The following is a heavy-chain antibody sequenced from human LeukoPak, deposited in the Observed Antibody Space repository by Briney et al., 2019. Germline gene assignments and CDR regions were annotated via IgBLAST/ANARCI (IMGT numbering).Heavy chain of an antibody. J-gene: IGHJ4*02. V-gene: IGHV1-18*01. Sequence: ASVKVSCKASGYTFTSYGISWVRQAPGQGLEWMGWISAYNGNTNYAQKLQGRVTMTEDTSTDTAYMELSSLRSEDTAVYYCATGTITIFGVVIPNFDYWGQGTLVTVSS. CDR3: ATGTITIFGVVIPNFDY. D-gene: IGHD3-3*01. CDR1: GYTFTSYG. CDR2: ISAYNGNT.